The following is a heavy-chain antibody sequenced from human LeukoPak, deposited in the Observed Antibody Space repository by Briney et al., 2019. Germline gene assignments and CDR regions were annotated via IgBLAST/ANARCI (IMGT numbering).Heavy chain of an antibody. J-gene: IGHJ3*01. Sequence: GGSLRLSCAVSGFGFSAYGMHWVRQAPGKGLEWVAVIWFDGNQKFYGDSVKGRFTISRDNSKNTLYLQMSSLRNEDTAVYYCAKDDGTYRNFNFWGQGTIVTVSS. CDR2: IWFDGNQK. CDR3: AKDDGTYRNFNF. V-gene: IGHV3-30*02. CDR1: GFGFSAYG. D-gene: IGHD1-26*01.